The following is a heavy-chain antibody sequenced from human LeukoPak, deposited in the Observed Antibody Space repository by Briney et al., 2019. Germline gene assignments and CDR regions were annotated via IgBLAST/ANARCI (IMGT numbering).Heavy chain of an antibody. Sequence: SVKVSCKASGGTFTSYAISWVRQAPGQGLERMGGIIPIFGTANYAQKFQGRVTITTDESTSTDYMELSSLRSEDTAVYYCARSRGDDSSGYYSWFDPWGQGTLVTVSS. V-gene: IGHV1-69*05. J-gene: IGHJ5*02. CDR2: IIPIFGTA. CDR1: GGTFTSYA. CDR3: ARSRGDDSSGYYSWFDP. D-gene: IGHD3-22*01.